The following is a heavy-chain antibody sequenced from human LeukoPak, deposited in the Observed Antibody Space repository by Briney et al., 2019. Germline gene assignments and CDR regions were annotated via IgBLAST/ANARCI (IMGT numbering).Heavy chain of an antibody. V-gene: IGHV3-64*01. D-gene: IGHD2-21*01. Sequence: GGSLRLSCAASGFTFSAYPMHWVRQAPGKGLESVSAISESGASTYYANSVRGRFTISRDNSRNTVDLQMGSLRAEDMVIYYCARETKGDYDYWGQGTLVTVSS. CDR3: ARETKGDYDY. CDR1: GFTFSAYP. J-gene: IGHJ4*02. CDR2: ISESGAST.